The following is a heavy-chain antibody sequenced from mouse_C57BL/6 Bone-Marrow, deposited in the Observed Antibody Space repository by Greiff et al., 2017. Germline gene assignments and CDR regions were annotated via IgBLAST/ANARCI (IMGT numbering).Heavy chain of an antibody. D-gene: IGHD1-1*01. V-gene: IGHV1-82*01. CDR1: GYAFSSSW. J-gene: IGHJ1*03. CDR2: IYPGDGDT. Sequence: QVQLQQSGPELVKPGASVKISCKASGYAFSSSWMNWVKQRPGKGLEWIGRIYPGDGDTNYNGKFKGKATLTADKSSSTAYMQLSSLTSEDSAVYFCARSRYYGSSPSVWGTGTTVTVSS. CDR3: ARSRYYGSSPSV.